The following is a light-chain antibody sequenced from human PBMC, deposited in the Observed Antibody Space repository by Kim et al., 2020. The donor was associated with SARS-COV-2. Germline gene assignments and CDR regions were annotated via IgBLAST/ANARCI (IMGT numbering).Light chain of an antibody. CDR2: DAL. Sequence: EIVLTQSPATLSLSPGERATLSCRASQSVSSYLAWYQQKPGQAPRLLIYDALNRATGIPARFSGSGSGTDFTLTISSLEPEDFAVYYCQQRSNWPTFGGGTKVDIK. V-gene: IGKV3-11*01. J-gene: IGKJ4*01. CDR1: QSVSSY. CDR3: QQRSNWPT.